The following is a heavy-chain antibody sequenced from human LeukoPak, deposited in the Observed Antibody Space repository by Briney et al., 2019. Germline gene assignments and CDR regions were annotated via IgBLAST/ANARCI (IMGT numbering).Heavy chain of an antibody. CDR2: IIPILGIA. D-gene: IGHD3-10*01. V-gene: IGHV1-69*04. Sequence: ASVKVSYKASGGTFSSYAISWVRQAPGQGLEWMGRIIPILGIANYAQKFQGRVTITADKSTSTAYMELSSLRSEDTAVYYCENYGSGTSNDWGQGTLVTVSS. J-gene: IGHJ4*02. CDR3: ENYGSGTSND. CDR1: GGTFSSYA.